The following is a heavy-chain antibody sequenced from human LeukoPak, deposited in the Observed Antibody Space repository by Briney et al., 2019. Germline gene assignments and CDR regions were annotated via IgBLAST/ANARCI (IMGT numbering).Heavy chain of an antibody. Sequence: GASVKVSCKASEYTFTGYYMHWVRQAPGQGLEWMGWINPNSGGTNYAQKFQGRVTMTRDTSISTAYMELSRLRSDDTAVYYCRVRDFWSGYGYYMDVWGKGTTVTVSS. CDR2: INPNSGGT. CDR1: EYTFTGYY. CDR3: RVRDFWSGYGYYMDV. D-gene: IGHD3-3*01. V-gene: IGHV1-2*02. J-gene: IGHJ6*03.